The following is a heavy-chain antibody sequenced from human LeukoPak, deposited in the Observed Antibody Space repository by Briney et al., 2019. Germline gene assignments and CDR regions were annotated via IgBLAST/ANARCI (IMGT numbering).Heavy chain of an antibody. Sequence: GGSLRLSCAASGFTFRTYGMNWVRQAPGKGLEWVAFIRYDGSNKYYADSVKGRFTISRDNAKNSLYLQMNSLRAEDTAVYYCAREGRPAGAYYYYYMDVWGKGTTVTVSS. J-gene: IGHJ6*03. V-gene: IGHV3-30*02. CDR3: AREGRPAGAYYYYYMDV. CDR2: IRYDGSNK. CDR1: GFTFRTYG. D-gene: IGHD1-26*01.